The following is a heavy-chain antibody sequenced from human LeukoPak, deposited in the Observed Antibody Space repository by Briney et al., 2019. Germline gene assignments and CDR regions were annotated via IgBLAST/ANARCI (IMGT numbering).Heavy chain of an antibody. J-gene: IGHJ6*03. Sequence: SETLSLTCLVSGGSMKRSCLTWIRQAPGKGLEWIGNIDDSGNTNYSPSLKSRVTISLDTSKNQFSLRVTSVTAADRALYFCARDSTRAALTYMDVWGKGTAVTVSS. CDR2: IDDSGNT. V-gene: IGHV4-59*01. CDR3: ARDSTRAALTYMDV. D-gene: IGHD2-15*01. CDR1: GGSMKRSC.